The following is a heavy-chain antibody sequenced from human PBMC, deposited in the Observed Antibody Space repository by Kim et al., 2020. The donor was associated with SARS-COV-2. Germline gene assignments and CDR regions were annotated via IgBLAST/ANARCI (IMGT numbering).Heavy chain of an antibody. J-gene: IGHJ6*02. CDR3: ARVDYCSGGSCDYYYGMDV. CDR1: GGSISSYY. CDR2: IYYSGST. V-gene: IGHV4-59*01. D-gene: IGHD2-15*01. Sequence: SETLSLTCTVSGGSISSYYWSWIRQPPGKGLEWIGYIYYSGSTNYNPSLKSRVTISVDTSKNQSSLKLSSVTAADTAVYYCARVDYCSGGSCDYYYGMDVWGQGTTVTVSS.